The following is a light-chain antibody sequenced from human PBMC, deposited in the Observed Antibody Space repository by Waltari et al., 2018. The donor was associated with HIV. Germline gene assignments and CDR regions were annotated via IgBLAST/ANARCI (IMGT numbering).Light chain of an antibody. V-gene: IGKV3-20*01. CDR2: GAS. J-gene: IGKJ2*01. CDR1: QSVTSSY. CDR3: QQYGSSPYT. Sequence: DIVLTQSPGTLSLSPGERATLSCRANQSVTSSYLAWYQQKPGQAPRLLIYGASSRATGIPDRFSGSGSGTDFTLTISRLEPEDSAVYYCQQYGSSPYTFGQGTKLEIK.